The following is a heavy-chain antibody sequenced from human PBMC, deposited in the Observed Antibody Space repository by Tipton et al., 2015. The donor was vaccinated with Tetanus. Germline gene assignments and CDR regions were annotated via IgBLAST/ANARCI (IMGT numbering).Heavy chain of an antibody. CDR1: GFRFSSDW. Sequence: SLRLSCADTGFRFSSDWMGWVRQAAGKGLEWVAHINRDGSEKACADAVQDRFSISRDSAKNSLSLQMNSLRAEDTAVYYCARYLFAYGMDVWGQGTTVTVSS. CDR3: ARYLFAYGMDV. CDR2: INRDGSEK. J-gene: IGHJ6*02. V-gene: IGHV3-7*03.